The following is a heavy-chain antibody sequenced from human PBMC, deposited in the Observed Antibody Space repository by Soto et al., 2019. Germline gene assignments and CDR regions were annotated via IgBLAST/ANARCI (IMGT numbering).Heavy chain of an antibody. V-gene: IGHV4-31*03. J-gene: IGHJ6*02. CDR2: IYYSGRT. CDR1: GVSISSGGYH. Sequence: QVQLQESGPGLVKPSQTLSLTCTVSGVSISSGGYHWNWIRQHPGKGLEWIGYIYYSGRTYYNPSLKSRVIISVDTSKNQFSLKLSSVTAADTAVYYCARAPYFYDSSGYSAHYGMDVWGQGTTVTVSS. D-gene: IGHD3-22*01. CDR3: ARAPYFYDSSGYSAHYGMDV.